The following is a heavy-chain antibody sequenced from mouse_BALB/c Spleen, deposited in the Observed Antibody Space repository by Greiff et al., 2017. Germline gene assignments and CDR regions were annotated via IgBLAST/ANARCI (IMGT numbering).Heavy chain of an antibody. CDR2: INPSTGYT. D-gene: IGHD1-1*01. Sequence: QVQLPQSGAELAKPGASVKMSCKASGYTFTSYWMHWVKQRPGQGLEWIGYINPSTGYTAYNQKFKDKATLTADKSSSTAYMQLSSLTSEDSAVYYCAPYYAHFYYAMDYWGQGTAVTVSS. V-gene: IGHV1-7*01. CDR3: APYYAHFYYAMDY. CDR1: GYTFTSYW. J-gene: IGHJ4*01.